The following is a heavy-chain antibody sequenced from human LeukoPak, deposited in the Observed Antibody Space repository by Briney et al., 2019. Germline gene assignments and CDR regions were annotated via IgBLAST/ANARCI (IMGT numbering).Heavy chain of an antibody. CDR3: ARALSWTTESYYYMDV. D-gene: IGHD3/OR15-3a*01. CDR2: MNPNSGNT. J-gene: IGHJ6*03. CDR1: GYTFTSYD. Sequence: GASVKVSCKASGYTFTSYDINWVRQAAGQGLEWMGWMNPNSGNTGYAQKFQGRVTMTKNTSITTAYMDLSSLRSEDTAVYYCARALSWTTESYYYMDVWVKGTTVTVSS. V-gene: IGHV1-8*01.